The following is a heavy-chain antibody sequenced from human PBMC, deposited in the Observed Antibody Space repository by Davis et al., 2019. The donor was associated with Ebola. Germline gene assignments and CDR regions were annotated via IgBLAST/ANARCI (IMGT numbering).Heavy chain of an antibody. CDR3: ARGWLRTGLDI. Sequence: HSQTLSLTCAISGDGVSLTTDGWNWIRQSPSRGLEWLGRTYYNSDWYNDYAVSVKSRTTINPDTSKNQFSLQLNSVTPEDTAVYYCARGWLRTGLDIWGQGTMVIVSS. CDR1: GDGVSLTTDG. V-gene: IGHV6-1*01. D-gene: IGHD5-24*01. J-gene: IGHJ3*02. CDR2: TYYNSDWYN.